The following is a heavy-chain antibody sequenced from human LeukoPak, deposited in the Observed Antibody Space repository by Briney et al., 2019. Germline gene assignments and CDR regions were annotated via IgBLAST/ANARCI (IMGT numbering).Heavy chain of an antibody. CDR2: IIPIFGTA. V-gene: IGHV1-69*13. Sequence: SVKVSCKASGYTFTSYGISWVRQAPGQGLEWMGGIIPIFGTANYAQTFQARVTISADEFTSTVYMELSSLRSEDTAVYYCAKWAGNAHNNFWSGPFDYWGQGTLVTVSS. J-gene: IGHJ4*02. CDR3: AKWAGNAHNNFWSGPFDY. D-gene: IGHD3-3*01. CDR1: GYTFTSYG.